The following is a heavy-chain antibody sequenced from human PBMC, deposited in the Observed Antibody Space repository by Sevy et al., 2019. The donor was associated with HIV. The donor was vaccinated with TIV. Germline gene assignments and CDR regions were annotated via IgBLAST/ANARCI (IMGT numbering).Heavy chain of an antibody. CDR3: AKDRGKYYGSDFDY. Sequence: GGSPRLSCAASGFTFSSYAMSWVRQAPGKGLEWVSAISGSGGSTYYADSVKGRFTISRDNSKNTLYLQMNSLRAEDTAVYYCAKDRGKYYGSDFDYWGQGTLVTVSS. CDR1: GFTFSSYA. J-gene: IGHJ4*02. D-gene: IGHD3-10*01. CDR2: ISGSGGST. V-gene: IGHV3-23*01.